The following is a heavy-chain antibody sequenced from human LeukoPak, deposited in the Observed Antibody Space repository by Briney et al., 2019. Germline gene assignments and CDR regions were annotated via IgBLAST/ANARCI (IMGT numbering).Heavy chain of an antibody. CDR1: GFTFSDYY. Sequence: GGSLRLSCAASGFTFSDYYMSWIRQAPGKGLEWVSYISSSGSTIYYADSVKGRFTISRDNAKNSLYLQMSSLRAEDTAVYSCARATASNWFDPWGQGTLLTVSS. V-gene: IGHV3-11*04. J-gene: IGHJ5*02. CDR2: ISSSGSTI. D-gene: IGHD2-21*01. CDR3: ARATASNWFDP.